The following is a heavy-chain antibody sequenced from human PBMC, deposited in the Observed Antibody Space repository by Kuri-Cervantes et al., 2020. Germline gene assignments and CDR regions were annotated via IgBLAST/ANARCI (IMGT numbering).Heavy chain of an antibody. CDR2: INPSGGST. CDR1: GYTFTSYY. Sequence: ASVKVSCKASGYTFTSYYMHWVRQAPGQGLKWMGIINPSGGSTSYAQKFQGRVTMTRDTSTSTVYMELSSLRSEDTAVYYCAKDSHGDYGYYNYYGMDVWGQGTTVTVSS. V-gene: IGHV1-46*01. CDR3: AKDSHGDYGYYNYYGMDV. J-gene: IGHJ6*02. D-gene: IGHD4-17*01.